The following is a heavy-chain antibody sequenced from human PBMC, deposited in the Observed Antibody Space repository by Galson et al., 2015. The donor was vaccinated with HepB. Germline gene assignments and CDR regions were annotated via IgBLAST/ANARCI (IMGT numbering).Heavy chain of an antibody. V-gene: IGHV1-2*06. D-gene: IGHD2-21*01. J-gene: IGHJ3*02. CDR1: GYTFIGYS. CDR3: AKEFIPHSLLRNEGDAFDI. CDR2: INPQSGGT. Sequence: SVKVSCKASGYTFIGYSINWVRQAPGQGPEWMGRINPQSGGTKYAQKFNGRVTMTRDTSLRTVYMELTRLRSDDTAVYYCAKEFIPHSLLRNEGDAFDIWGQGTAVTVTS.